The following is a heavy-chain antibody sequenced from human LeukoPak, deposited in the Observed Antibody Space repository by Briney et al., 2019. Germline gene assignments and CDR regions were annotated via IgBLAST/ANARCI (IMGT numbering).Heavy chain of an antibody. V-gene: IGHV4-59*08. J-gene: IGHJ4*02. Sequence: SETLSLTCTASGGSISSSYWSWIRQPPGKGMEWIASIYDSETTKYNPSLRSRATISSDTSKNQFSLKLSSVTAADTAVYYCARGYSNSFDYWGQGTLVTVSS. CDR2: IYDSETT. D-gene: IGHD4-11*01. CDR3: ARGYSNSFDY. CDR1: GGSISSSY.